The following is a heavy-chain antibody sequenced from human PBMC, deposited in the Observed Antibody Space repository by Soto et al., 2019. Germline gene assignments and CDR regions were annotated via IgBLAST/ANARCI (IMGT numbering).Heavy chain of an antibody. D-gene: IGHD3-16*01. CDR3: ARDGRGLGKLSLFEY. Sequence: EVQLVESGGGLIQPGGSLRLSCAASGFNVNTDYMNWVRQTPGKGLEWVSFIYNGESTHYADSVKGRFTISSDKSKNTLDLQMNSLRVEDTAVYYCARDGRGLGKLSLFEYWGQGTLVTVSS. J-gene: IGHJ4*02. V-gene: IGHV3-53*01. CDR2: IYNGEST. CDR1: GFNVNTDY.